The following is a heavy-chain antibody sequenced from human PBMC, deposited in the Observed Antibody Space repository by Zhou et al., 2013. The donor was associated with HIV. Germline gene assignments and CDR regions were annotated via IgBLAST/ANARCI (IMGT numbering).Heavy chain of an antibody. D-gene: IGHD6-19*01. V-gene: IGHV1-46*01. CDR3: ARTRSTIAVSGPGPWFDA. J-gene: IGHJ5*02. CDR1: GYTLTRHH. Sequence: QVQLLQSGAEVKPPGASVKVSCKASGYTLTRHHMHWVRQAPGQGLEWMGLIGPNDEGTIYAHRFLGRLSITRDTSTSTVYMELSRLISDDTAFYYCARTRSTIAVSGPGPWFDAWGQGTLVTVSS. CDR2: IGPNDEGT.